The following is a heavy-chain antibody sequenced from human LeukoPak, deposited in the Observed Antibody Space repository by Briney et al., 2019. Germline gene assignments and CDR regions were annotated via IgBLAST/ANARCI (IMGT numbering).Heavy chain of an antibody. Sequence: PGGSLRLSCAASGLTFSDYYMSWIRQAPGTGLEWLSYVSSSGSTIDYADSVKGRFTISRDNAKNSLYLQMDSLRAEDTAVYYCVSQGYFESGGFRFDFWGQGTLVTVSA. V-gene: IGHV3-11*01. CDR2: VSSSGSTI. J-gene: IGHJ4*02. D-gene: IGHD3-22*01. CDR1: GLTFSDYY. CDR3: VSQGYFESGGFRFDF.